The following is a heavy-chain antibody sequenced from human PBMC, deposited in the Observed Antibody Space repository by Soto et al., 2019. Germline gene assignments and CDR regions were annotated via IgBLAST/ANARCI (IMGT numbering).Heavy chain of an antibody. J-gene: IGHJ4*02. Sequence: SETLSLTCAVSGGSSSSGGYSWSWIRQPPGKGLEWIGYIYYSGSTNYNPSLKSRVTISVDTSKNQFSLKLSSVTAADTAVYYCARAMFGELFFFDYWGQGTLVTVSS. CDR2: IYYSGST. V-gene: IGHV4-61*08. D-gene: IGHD3-10*02. CDR1: GGSSSSGGYS. CDR3: ARAMFGELFFFDY.